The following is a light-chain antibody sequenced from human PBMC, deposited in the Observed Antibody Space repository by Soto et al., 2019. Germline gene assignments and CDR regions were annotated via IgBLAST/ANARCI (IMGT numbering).Light chain of an antibody. CDR1: RSNIGTNT. CDR3: TTWDDSLNGPV. V-gene: IGLV1-44*01. CDR2: SND. Sequence: QSVLTQPPSVSAAPGQKVTISCSGSRSNIGTNTVNWYQHLPGTAPKLLIFSNDQRPSGVPDRFSGSKSGTSASLAISGLQSEDEADYFCTTWDDSLNGPVFGGGTKLTVL. J-gene: IGLJ2*01.